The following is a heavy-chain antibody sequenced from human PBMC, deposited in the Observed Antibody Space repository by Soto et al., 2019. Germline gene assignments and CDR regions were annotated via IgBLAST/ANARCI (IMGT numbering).Heavy chain of an antibody. Sequence: SETLSLTCTVSGGSISSSSYYWGWIRQPPGKGLEWIGSIYYSGSTYYNPSLKSRVTISVDTSKNQFSLKLSSVTAADTAVYYCARDTGNWEYCSGGSCSMDVWGQGTTVTVSS. CDR3: ARDTGNWEYCSGGSCSMDV. J-gene: IGHJ6*02. CDR1: GGSISSSSYY. V-gene: IGHV4-39*01. CDR2: IYYSGST. D-gene: IGHD2-15*01.